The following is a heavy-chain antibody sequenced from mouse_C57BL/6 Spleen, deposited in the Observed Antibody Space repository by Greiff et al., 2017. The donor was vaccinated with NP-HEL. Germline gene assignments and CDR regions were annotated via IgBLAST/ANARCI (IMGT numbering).Heavy chain of an antibody. CDR2: INPYNGGT. CDR3: ARRGDYQPLFDY. Sequence: VQLKQSGPVLVKPGASVKMSCKASGYTFTDYYMNWVKQSHGKSLEWIGVINPYNGGTSYNQKFKGKATLTVDKSSSTAYMELNSLTSDDSAVYYCARRGDYQPLFDYWLQGTTRPVPS. J-gene: IGHJ2*01. V-gene: IGHV1-19*01. CDR1: GYTFTDYY. D-gene: IGHD2-4*01.